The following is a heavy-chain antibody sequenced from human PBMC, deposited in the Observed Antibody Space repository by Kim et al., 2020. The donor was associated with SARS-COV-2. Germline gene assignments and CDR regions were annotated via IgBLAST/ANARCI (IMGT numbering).Heavy chain of an antibody. CDR3: ARGTLGVRDY. CDR2: IYRCGNT. J-gene: IGHJ4*02. V-gene: IGHV3-53*01. Sequence: GGSLRLSCVASGLDVSSNYMSWLRQAPGKGLEWVSVIYRCGNTYDADSVKGRFTISRDNSKNTVYLQMNSLRPEDTAVYYCARGTLGVRDYWGQGTLVTVSS. CDR1: GLDVSSNY. D-gene: IGHD3-10*01.